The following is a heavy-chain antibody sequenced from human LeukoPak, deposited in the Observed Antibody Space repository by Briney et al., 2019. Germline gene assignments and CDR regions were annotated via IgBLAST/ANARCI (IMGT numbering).Heavy chain of an antibody. CDR2: IYTSGST. Sequence: NPSETLSLTCTVSGGSISSYYWSWIRQPAGKGLEWIGRIYTSGSTNYNPSLKSRVTMSVDTSKNQFSLKLSSVTAADTAEYYCARSGRSRDWFDPWGQGTLVTVSS. D-gene: IGHD2-15*01. V-gene: IGHV4-4*07. J-gene: IGHJ5*02. CDR1: GGSISSYY. CDR3: ARSGRSRDWFDP.